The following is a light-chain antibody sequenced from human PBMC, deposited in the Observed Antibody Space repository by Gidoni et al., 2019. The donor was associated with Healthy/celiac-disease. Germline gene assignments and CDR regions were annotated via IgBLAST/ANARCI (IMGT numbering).Light chain of an antibody. CDR1: QDISNY. CDR3: QQYDNRPPLT. V-gene: IGKV1-33*01. Sequence: DIQMTPSPSSLSDSVGDRFTITSHASQDISNYLNWYQQKPGKAPKLLIYDASNLETGVPSRFSGSGSGTDFTFTISSLQPEDIATYYCQQYDNRPPLTFGGGTKVEIK. J-gene: IGKJ4*01. CDR2: DAS.